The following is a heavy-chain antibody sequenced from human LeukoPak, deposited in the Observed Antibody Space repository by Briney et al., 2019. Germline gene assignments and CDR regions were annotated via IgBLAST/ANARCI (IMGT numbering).Heavy chain of an antibody. CDR3: ASLMTSYYYYGMDV. CDR2: IIPIFDTT. J-gene: IGHJ6*02. Sequence: SVKVSCKASGGTFSSYAISWVRQAPGQGLEWMGGIIPIFDTTNYAQKFQGRVTITADESTSTAYMELSSLRSEDTAVYYCASLMTSYYYYGMDVWGQGTTVTVSS. V-gene: IGHV1-69*13. CDR1: GGTFSSYA.